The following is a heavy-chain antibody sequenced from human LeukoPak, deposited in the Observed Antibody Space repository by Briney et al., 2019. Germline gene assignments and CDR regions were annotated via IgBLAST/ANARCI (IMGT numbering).Heavy chain of an antibody. J-gene: IGHJ5*02. D-gene: IGHD5-18*01. Sequence: GGSLRLSCAASGFTFSNYAMNWVRQAPGKGLEWVAVISYDGSKKYYADSVKGRFTISRDNSKNTLYLQMNSLRAEDTAVYYCARSWIQLWYLGNWFDPWGQGTLVTVSS. CDR3: ARSWIQLWYLGNWFDP. CDR2: ISYDGSKK. CDR1: GFTFSNYA. V-gene: IGHV3-30-3*01.